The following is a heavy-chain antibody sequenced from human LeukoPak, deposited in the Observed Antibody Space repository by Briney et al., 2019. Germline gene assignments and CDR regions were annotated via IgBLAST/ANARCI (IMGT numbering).Heavy chain of an antibody. V-gene: IGHV4-4*02. J-gene: IGHJ3*02. CDR1: GGSISSKNW. Sequence: PSGTLSLTFAVSGGSISSKNWWIWVRQPPEKGLEWIGEIYHTGSTNYNPSLKSRVTMSVDKSKNQFSLKLSSVTAADTAIYYCARDTGGRGRLDAFDIWSQGTMVTVSS. D-gene: IGHD3-10*01. CDR2: IYHTGST. CDR3: ARDTGGRGRLDAFDI.